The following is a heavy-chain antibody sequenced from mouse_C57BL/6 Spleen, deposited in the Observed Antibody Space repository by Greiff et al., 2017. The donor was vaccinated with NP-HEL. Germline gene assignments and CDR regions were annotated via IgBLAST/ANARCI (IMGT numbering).Heavy chain of an antibody. CDR3: ARHSAGTCYFDY. Sequence: VQLQQSGAELARPGASVKLSCKASGYTFTSYGISWVKQRTGQGLEWIGEIYPRSGNTYYNEKFKGKATLTADKSSSTAYMELRSLTYEDSAVYFCARHSAGTCYFDYWGQGTTLTVSS. CDR1: GYTFTSYG. V-gene: IGHV1-81*01. J-gene: IGHJ2*01. CDR2: IYPRSGNT. D-gene: IGHD4-1*01.